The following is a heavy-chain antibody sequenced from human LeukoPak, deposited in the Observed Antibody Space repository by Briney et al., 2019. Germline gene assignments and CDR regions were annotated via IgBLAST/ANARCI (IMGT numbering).Heavy chain of an antibody. CDR1: GGSISSGDYY. V-gene: IGHV4-30-4*01. CDR3: ARTLTGDLFWLDP. Sequence: PSETLSLTCTVSGGSISSGDYYWSWIRQPPGKGLEWIGYIYYNGSTYYNPSLKSRVTISVDTSKNQFSLKLSSVTAADTAVYYCARTLTGDLFWLDPWGQGTLVTVSS. D-gene: IGHD7-27*01. CDR2: IYYNGST. J-gene: IGHJ5*02.